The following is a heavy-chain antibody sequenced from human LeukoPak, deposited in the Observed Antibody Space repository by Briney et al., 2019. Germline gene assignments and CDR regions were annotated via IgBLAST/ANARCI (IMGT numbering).Heavy chain of an antibody. D-gene: IGHD5-12*01. J-gene: IGHJ3*01. CDR1: GYTFTAYY. CDR2: INPNSGDT. CDR3: ARVDSGHDYGPF. V-gene: IGHV1-2*06. Sequence: ASVKVSCKASGYTFTAYYMHWVRQVPGQGLEWKGRINPNSGDTDYAQKFQGRVIMTRDTSISTAYMEVSRLRSDDTAVYYCARVDSGHDYGPFWGQGTTVTVSS.